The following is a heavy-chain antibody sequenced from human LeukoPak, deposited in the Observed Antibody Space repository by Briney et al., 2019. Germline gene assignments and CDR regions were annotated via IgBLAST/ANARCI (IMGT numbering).Heavy chain of an antibody. CDR3: ARAVAYYYDSSGYYAGYYFDY. CDR1: GVSFSGYY. J-gene: IGHJ4*02. D-gene: IGHD3-22*01. CDR2: INHSGST. Sequence: SETLSLTCAVYGVSFSGYYWSWVRQPPGKGLEWIGEINHSGSTNYNPSLKSRVTISVDTSKNQFSLKLSSVTAADTAVYYCARAVAYYYDSSGYYAGYYFDYWGQGTLVTVSS. V-gene: IGHV4-34*01.